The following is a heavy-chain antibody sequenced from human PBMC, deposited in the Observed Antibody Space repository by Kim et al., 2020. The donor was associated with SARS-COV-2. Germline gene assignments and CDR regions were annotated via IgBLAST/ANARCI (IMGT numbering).Heavy chain of an antibody. CDR2: ISSSGSTI. V-gene: IGHV3-48*03. J-gene: IGHJ4*02. CDR1: EFTFSSYE. CDR3: ARGLRYRTDY. D-gene: IGHD1-1*01. Sequence: GGSLRLSCAASEFTFSSYEMNWVRQAPGKGLEWVSYISSSGSTIYYADSVKGRFTISRENAKNSLYLQMNSLRAEDTAVYYCARGLRYRTDYWGQGTLVTVSS.